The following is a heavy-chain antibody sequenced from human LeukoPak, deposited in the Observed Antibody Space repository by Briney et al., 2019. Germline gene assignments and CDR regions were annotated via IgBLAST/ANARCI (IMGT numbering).Heavy chain of an antibody. CDR1: GFTFSTYT. J-gene: IGHJ5*02. Sequence: GGSLRLSCAASGFTFSTYTMNWVRQAPGKGLEWVSSISSRSSYIYYADSVKGRFTVSRDNSMNTLYLQMNSLRAEDTAVYYCVKGSIFGVPNNWFDPWGQGTLVTVSS. V-gene: IGHV3-21*04. CDR2: ISSRSSYI. CDR3: VKGSIFGVPNNWFDP. D-gene: IGHD3-3*01.